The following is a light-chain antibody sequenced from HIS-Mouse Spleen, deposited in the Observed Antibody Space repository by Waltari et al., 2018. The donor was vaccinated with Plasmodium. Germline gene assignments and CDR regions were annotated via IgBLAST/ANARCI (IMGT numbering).Light chain of an antibody. J-gene: IGKJ4*01. CDR3: QQRSN. Sequence: IVLTPSPATLSLSPGERAPLSCRASQSVSSYLAWYQQKPGQAPRLLIYDASNRATGIPARFSGSGSGTDFTLTISSLEPEDFAVYYCQQRSNLGGGTKVEIK. V-gene: IGKV3-11*01. CDR1: QSVSSY. CDR2: DAS.